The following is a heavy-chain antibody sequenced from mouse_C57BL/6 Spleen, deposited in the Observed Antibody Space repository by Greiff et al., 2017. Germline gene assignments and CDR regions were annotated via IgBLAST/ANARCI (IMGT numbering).Heavy chain of an antibody. CDR1: GYTFTSYW. J-gene: IGHJ2*01. CDR3: AREMVTAEGWYYFDY. V-gene: IGHV1-7*01. CDR2: INPSSGYT. D-gene: IGHD2-2*01. Sequence: VQRVESGAELAKPGASVKLSCKASGYTFTSYWMHWVKQRPGQGLEWIGYINPSSGYTKYNQKFKDKATLTADKSSSTAYMQLSSLTYEDSAVYYCAREMVTAEGWYYFDYWGQGTTLTVSS.